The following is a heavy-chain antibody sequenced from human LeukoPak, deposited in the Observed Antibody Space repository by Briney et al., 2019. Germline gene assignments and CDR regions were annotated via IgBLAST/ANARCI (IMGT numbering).Heavy chain of an antibody. CDR3: ARSSMAVAGIYNWFDP. CDR2: IIPIFGTA. CDR1: GGTFSSYG. D-gene: IGHD6-19*01. Sequence: AASVKVSCKASGGTFSSYGISWVRQAPGQGREWMGRIIPIFGTANYAQKFQGRVTITTDESTSTAYMELGSLRSEDTAVYCCARSSMAVAGIYNWFDPWGQGTLVTVSS. J-gene: IGHJ5*02. V-gene: IGHV1-69*05.